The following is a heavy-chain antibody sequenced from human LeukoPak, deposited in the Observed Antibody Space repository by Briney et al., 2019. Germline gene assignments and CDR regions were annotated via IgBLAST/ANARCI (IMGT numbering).Heavy chain of an antibody. V-gene: IGHV3-23*01. CDR1: GFTLSSYA. D-gene: IGHD3-22*01. Sequence: QPGGSLRLSCAASGFTLSSYAMTWVRQAPGKGLEWVSGISGSGSRTYYADSVKGRFTISRDNSKNTLYLQMNSLRAEDTAVYYCGKDRNFDRGLGAFDVWGQGTMVTVSS. CDR2: ISGSGSRT. CDR3: GKDRNFDRGLGAFDV. J-gene: IGHJ3*01.